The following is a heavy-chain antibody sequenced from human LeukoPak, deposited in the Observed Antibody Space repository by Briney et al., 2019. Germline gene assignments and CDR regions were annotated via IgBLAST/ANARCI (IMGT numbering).Heavy chain of an antibody. Sequence: ASVKVSCKASGYTFTDYYMHWVRQAPGQGLECMGWINPNSGGTHYAQKLQGRVTMTRDTSISTAYMELRGLRSDDTAVYYCARGSGLSSSSLITPFDYWGQKTLVTVSS. CDR1: GYTFTDYY. CDR2: INPNSGGT. CDR3: ARGSGLSSSSLITPFDY. J-gene: IGHJ4*02. D-gene: IGHD6-6*01. V-gene: IGHV1-2*02.